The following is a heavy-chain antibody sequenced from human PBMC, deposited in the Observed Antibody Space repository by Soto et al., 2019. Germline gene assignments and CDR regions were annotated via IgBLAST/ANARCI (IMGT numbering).Heavy chain of an antibody. CDR3: AREVGNAYGDYVPWLDP. CDR2: IIPIFGTA. D-gene: IGHD4-17*01. CDR1: GGTFSSYA. V-gene: IGHV1-69*13. J-gene: IGHJ5*02. Sequence: SVKVSCKASGGTFSSYAISWVRQAPGQGLEWMGGIIPIFGTANYAQKFQGRVTITADESTSTAYMELSSLRSEDTAVYYCAREVGNAYGDYVPWLDPWGQGTMVTVYS.